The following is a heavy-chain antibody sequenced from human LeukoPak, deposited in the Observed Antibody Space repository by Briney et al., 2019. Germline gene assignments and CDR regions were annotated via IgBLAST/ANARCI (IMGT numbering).Heavy chain of an antibody. CDR2: INHSGST. D-gene: IGHD6-13*01. Sequence: PSETLSLTCAVYGGSFSGYYWSWIRQPPGKGLEWIGEINHSGSTNYNPSLKSRVTISVDTSKNQFSLKLSSVTAADTAVYYCARGVAADFYYFDYWGQGTLVTVSS. J-gene: IGHJ4*02. V-gene: IGHV4-34*01. CDR3: ARGVAADFYYFDY. CDR1: GGSFSGYY.